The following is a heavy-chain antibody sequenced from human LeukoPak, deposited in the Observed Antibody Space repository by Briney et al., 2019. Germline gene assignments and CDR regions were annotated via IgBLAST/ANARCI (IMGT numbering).Heavy chain of an antibody. V-gene: IGHV3-7*01. D-gene: IGHD3-22*01. CDR1: GFIFSSYW. CDR3: AREETYYYDSSGYYYGY. J-gene: IGHJ4*02. Sequence: RSGGSLRLSCAASGFIFSSYWMGWVRQAPGKGLEWVANIKQDGSEKYYVDSVKGRFTISRDNAKDSLYLQMNSLRAEDTAVYYCAREETYYYDSSGYYYGYWGQGTLVTVSS. CDR2: IKQDGSEK.